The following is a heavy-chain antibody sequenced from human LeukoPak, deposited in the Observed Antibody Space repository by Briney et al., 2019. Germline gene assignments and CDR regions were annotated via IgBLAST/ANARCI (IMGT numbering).Heavy chain of an antibody. CDR1: GYTFTSYA. CDR2: INTNTGNP. V-gene: IGHV7-4-1*02. D-gene: IGHD3-16*02. J-gene: IGHJ4*02. CDR3: ASSGVWGSYRYPPYFFDY. Sequence: GASVKVSCKASGYTFTSYAMNWVRQAPGQGLEWMGWINTNTGNPTYAQGFTGRFVFSLDTSVSTAYLEISSLKAEDTAVYYCASSGVWGSYRYPPYFFDYWGQGTLVTVSS.